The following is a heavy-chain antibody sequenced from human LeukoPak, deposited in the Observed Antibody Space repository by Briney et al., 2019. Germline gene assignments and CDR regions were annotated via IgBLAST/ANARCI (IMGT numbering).Heavy chain of an antibody. CDR1: GYTFTSYA. J-gene: IGHJ6*03. D-gene: IGHD2-2*01. CDR2: INTNTGNP. Sequence: GASVKVSCKASGYTFTSYAMNWVRQAPGQGLEWMGWINTNTGNPTYAQGFTGRFVFSLDTSVSTAYLQISSLKAEDTAVFYCARAKVVPAAPYYYYYMDVWGKGTTVTVSS. CDR3: ARAKVVPAAPYYYYYMDV. V-gene: IGHV7-4-1*02.